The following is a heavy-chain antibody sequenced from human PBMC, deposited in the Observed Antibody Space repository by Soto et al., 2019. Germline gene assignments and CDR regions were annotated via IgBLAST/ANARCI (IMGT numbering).Heavy chain of an antibody. CDR1: GFTFSSYA. J-gene: IGHJ3*02. Sequence: GGSLRLSCAASGFTFSSYAMHWVRQAPGKGLEWVAVISYDGSNKYYADSVKGRFTISRDNSKNTLYLQMNSLRAEDTAVYYCARVSAIDAFDIWGQGTLVTVSS. V-gene: IGHV3-30-3*01. CDR2: ISYDGSNK. CDR3: ARVSAIDAFDI.